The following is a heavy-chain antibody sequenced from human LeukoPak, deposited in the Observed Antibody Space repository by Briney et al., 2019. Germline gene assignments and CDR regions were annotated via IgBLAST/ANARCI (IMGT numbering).Heavy chain of an antibody. CDR2: ISAYNGNT. V-gene: IGHV1-18*01. CDR3: ARDVVDTVWFGEFYRALRGIRHGRLWGFDP. CDR1: GYTFTSYG. D-gene: IGHD3-10*01. J-gene: IGHJ5*02. Sequence: AASVKVSCKASGYTFTSYGISWVRQAPGQGLEWMGWISAYNGNTNYAQKLQGRVTMTTDTSTSTAYMALRSLRSDDTAVYYCARDVVDTVWFGEFYRALRGIRHGRLWGFDPWGQGTLVTVSS.